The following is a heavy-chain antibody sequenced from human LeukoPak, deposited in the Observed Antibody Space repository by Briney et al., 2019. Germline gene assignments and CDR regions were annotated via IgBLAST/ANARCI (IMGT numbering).Heavy chain of an antibody. CDR2: IYHSGSA. CDR1: GYSIGSGYY. V-gene: IGHV4-38-2*02. D-gene: IGHD2-15*01. CDR3: ARLVVVVAATDY. Sequence: SETLSLTCSVSGYSIGSGYYWGWIRQPPGKGLEWIGNIYHSGSAYFNPSLKSRVTISVDTSKNQFSLKLSSVTAADTAVYYCARLVVVVAATDYWGQGTLVTVSS. J-gene: IGHJ4*02.